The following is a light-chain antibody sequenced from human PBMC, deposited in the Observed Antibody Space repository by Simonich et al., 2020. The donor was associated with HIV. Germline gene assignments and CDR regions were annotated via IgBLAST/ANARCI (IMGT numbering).Light chain of an antibody. CDR2: DAS. CDR1: QSVSSN. V-gene: IGKV3-15*01. CDR3: QQYGSSPWT. Sequence: EVVMTQSPATLSVSPGERATLSCRASQSVSSNLAWYQQKPGQAPRLLIYDASTRATGIPARVRGSGSGTDFTLTISRLEPEDFAVYYCQQYGSSPWTFGQGTKVEIK. J-gene: IGKJ1*01.